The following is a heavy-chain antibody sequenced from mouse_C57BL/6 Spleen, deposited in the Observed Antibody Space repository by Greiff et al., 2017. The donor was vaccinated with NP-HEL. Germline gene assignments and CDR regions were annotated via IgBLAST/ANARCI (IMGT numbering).Heavy chain of an antibody. Sequence: VQLQQSGAELVRPGASVKLSCKASGYTFTDYYINWVKQRPGQGLEWIARIYPGSGNTYYNEKFKGKATLTAEKSSSTAYMQLSSLTSEDSAVYFCARAIYDGNYGNFDYWGQGTTLTVSS. CDR3: ARAIYDGNYGNFDY. J-gene: IGHJ2*01. V-gene: IGHV1-76*01. D-gene: IGHD2-1*01. CDR1: GYTFTDYY. CDR2: IYPGSGNT.